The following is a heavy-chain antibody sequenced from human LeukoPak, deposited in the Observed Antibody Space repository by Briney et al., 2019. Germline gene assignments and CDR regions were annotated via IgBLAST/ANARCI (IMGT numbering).Heavy chain of an antibody. D-gene: IGHD3-10*01. V-gene: IGHV4-59*01. J-gene: IGHJ4*02. CDR3: ARVSYYGSGSYYVDQYYFDY. CDR1: DGSISSYY. CDR2: IYYSGRT. Sequence: PSETLPLTCTVSDGSISSYYWSWIRQPPGKGLEWIGYIYYSGRTNYNPSLKSRVTISVDTSKIQFSLKLSSVTAADTAVYYCARVSYYGSGSYYVDQYYFDYWGQGTLVTVSS.